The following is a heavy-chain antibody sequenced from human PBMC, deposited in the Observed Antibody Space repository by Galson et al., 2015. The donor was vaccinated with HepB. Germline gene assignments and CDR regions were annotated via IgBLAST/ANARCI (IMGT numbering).Heavy chain of an antibody. V-gene: IGHV1-46*01. D-gene: IGHD4-23*01. CDR3: ARALSRGGNTAVFEH. Sequence: SVKVSCKASGYTFTTSYMHWVRQAPGQGLEWMGIINPGGGTTRYAQNFQGRVTMTRDTSTSTIYMELSRLRSEDTAVYYCARALSRGGNTAVFEHWGQGTLVTVSS. J-gene: IGHJ5*02. CDR2: INPGGGTT. CDR1: GYTFTTSY.